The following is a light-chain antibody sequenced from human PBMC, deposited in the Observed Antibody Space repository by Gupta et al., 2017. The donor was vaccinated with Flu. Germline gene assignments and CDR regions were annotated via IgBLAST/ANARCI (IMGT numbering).Light chain of an antibody. CDR1: QSVSSSY. V-gene: IGKV3-20*01. CDR2: GAS. Sequence: EIVLTQSPGTLSLSPGDRATLSCRASQSVSSSYLAWYQQKPGQAPRLLIHGASSRATGIPDRFSGSGSGTDFTLTISRREPEDFAVYYCQQYGTSPQYSFGQGTKLDSK. J-gene: IGKJ2*03. CDR3: QQYGTSPQYS.